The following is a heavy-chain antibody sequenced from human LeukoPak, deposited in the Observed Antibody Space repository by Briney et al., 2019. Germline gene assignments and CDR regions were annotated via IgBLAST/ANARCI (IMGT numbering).Heavy chain of an antibody. V-gene: IGHV3-74*01. CDR2: INSDGSGT. CDR3: ARVNYYDSLDY. CDR1: GFTFSSYW. Sequence: GGSLRLSCAASGFTFSSYWMHWVRQAPGKGLVWVSRINSDGSGTSYADSVKGRFTISRDNAKNTLYLQMNSLRAEDTAVYYCARVNYYDSLDYWGQGTLVTVSS. D-gene: IGHD3-22*01. J-gene: IGHJ4*02.